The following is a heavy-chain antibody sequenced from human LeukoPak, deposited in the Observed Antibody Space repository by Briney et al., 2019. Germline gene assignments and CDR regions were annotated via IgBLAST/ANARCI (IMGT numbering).Heavy chain of an antibody. Sequence: GGSLRLSCAASGFNFSNYAMHWVRQAPGKGLEWVAVISYDGSNKYYTDSMKGRFTISRDNSKNALYLQMNSLRAEDTAVYYCAKGHGRLPRVDSDYWGQGALVTVTS. V-gene: IGHV3-30*18. CDR1: GFNFSNYA. J-gene: IGHJ4*02. D-gene: IGHD3-16*01. CDR3: AKGHGRLPRVDSDY. CDR2: ISYDGSNK.